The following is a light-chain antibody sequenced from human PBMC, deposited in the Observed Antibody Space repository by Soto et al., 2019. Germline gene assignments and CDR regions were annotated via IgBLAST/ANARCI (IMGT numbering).Light chain of an antibody. Sequence: EVVMTQSPATLSVSPGERATVFCKASQTIGTNLAWYQQRPGQAPRLLIYAASTRATAVPARFSGSGSETEFSLTISGLQSEDFAIYYCQQYNFWRTFGQGTKLDIK. CDR2: AAS. V-gene: IGKV3-15*01. CDR3: QQYNFWRT. CDR1: QTIGTN. J-gene: IGKJ2*01.